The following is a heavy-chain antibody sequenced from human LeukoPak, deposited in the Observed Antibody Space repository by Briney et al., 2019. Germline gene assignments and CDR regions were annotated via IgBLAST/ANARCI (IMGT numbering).Heavy chain of an antibody. D-gene: IGHD3-3*01. CDR1: GFTFSSYW. J-gene: IGHJ3*02. CDR3: AKGITIFGVVDAFDI. Sequence: GGSLRLSCAASGFTFSSYWMSWVRQAPGKGLEWVANIKQDGSEKYYVDSVKGRFTISRDNAKNSLYLQMNSLRTEDTAVYYCAKGITIFGVVDAFDIWGQGTMVTVSS. V-gene: IGHV3-7*01. CDR2: IKQDGSEK.